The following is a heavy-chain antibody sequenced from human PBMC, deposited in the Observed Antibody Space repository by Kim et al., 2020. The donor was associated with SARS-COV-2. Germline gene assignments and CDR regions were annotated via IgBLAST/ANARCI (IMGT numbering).Heavy chain of an antibody. Sequence: GGSLRLSCAASGFTLSSYGMHWVRQAPGKGLEWVAVISYDGSNKYYADSVKGRFTISRDNSKNKNTLYLQMNSLRAEDTAVYYCAKGGLHYDSSGDYYYYSVMAVWGQGTTVTVSS. CDR3: AKGGLHYDSSGDYYYYSVMAV. CDR2: ISYDGSNK. V-gene: IGHV3-30*18. CDR1: GFTLSSYG. J-gene: IGHJ6*02. D-gene: IGHD3-22*01.